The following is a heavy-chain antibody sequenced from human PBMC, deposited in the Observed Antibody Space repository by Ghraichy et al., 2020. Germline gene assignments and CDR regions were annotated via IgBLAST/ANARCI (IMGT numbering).Heavy chain of an antibody. CDR1: GYTFTSYY. CDR3: ARARGPNSSSSVWFDP. J-gene: IGHJ5*02. D-gene: IGHD6-6*01. V-gene: IGHV1-46*01. CDR2: INPSGGST. Sequence: ASVKVSCKASGYTFTSYYMHWVRQAPGQGLEWMGIINPSGGSTSYAQKFQGRVTMTRDTSTSTVYMELSSLRSEDTAVYYCARARGPNSSSSVWFDPWGQGTLVTVSS.